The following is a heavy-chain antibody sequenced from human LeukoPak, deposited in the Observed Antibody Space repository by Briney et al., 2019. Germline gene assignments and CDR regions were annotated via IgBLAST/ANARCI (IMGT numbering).Heavy chain of an antibody. D-gene: IGHD2-2*01. CDR3: ASTERCSTTCPLDY. CDR1: GGSFKGYY. Sequence: SETLSLTCAVYGGSFKGYYWSWIRQPPGKGLEWIGEINHSGSTNYNPSLKSRVTISLDTSMKKFSLKLNSVTAADTAVYYCASTERCSTTCPLDYWGQGTLVTVSS. J-gene: IGHJ4*02. CDR2: INHSGST. V-gene: IGHV4-34*01.